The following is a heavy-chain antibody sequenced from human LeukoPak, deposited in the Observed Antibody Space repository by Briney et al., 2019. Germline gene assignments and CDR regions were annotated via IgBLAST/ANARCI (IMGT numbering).Heavy chain of an antibody. CDR2: ISSGGMWI. CDR1: GFTFSTYS. CDR3: ARDAGGRTQREGWFDP. Sequence: GGSLRLSCAASGFTFSTYSMNWVRQAPGKGLEWLSSISSGGMWIYYADSLKGRFTISRDNAKNSLYLQMKSLRVEDTGVYYCARDAGGRTQREGWFDPWGQGTLVTVSS. V-gene: IGHV3-21*01. D-gene: IGHD1-26*01. J-gene: IGHJ5*02.